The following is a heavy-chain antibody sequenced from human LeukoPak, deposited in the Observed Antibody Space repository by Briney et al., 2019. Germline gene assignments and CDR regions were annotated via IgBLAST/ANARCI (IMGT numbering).Heavy chain of an antibody. J-gene: IGHJ3*02. CDR2: ISSSSSTI. CDR3: ATMGEQWLLKDI. D-gene: IGHD6-19*01. V-gene: IGHV3-48*01. Sequence: PGGSLRLSCAASGFTLSNYNMNWVRQAPGKGLEWVSYISSSSSTIYYADSVEGRFTISRDNAKNSLYLQMNSLRAEDTGLYYCATMGEQWLLKDIWGQGTMVIVSS. CDR1: GFTLSNYN.